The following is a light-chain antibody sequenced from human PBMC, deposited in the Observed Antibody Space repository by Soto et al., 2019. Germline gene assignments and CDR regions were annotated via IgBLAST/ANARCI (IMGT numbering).Light chain of an antibody. V-gene: IGLV2-8*01. Sequence: QSALTQPRSVSGSPGQSVTISCTGTTSDVGGYNYVSWYQHHPGKAPKAMIYEVNKRPSGVPDRFSGSKSGNTASLTVSGLQAEDEADYYCSSYGGRNNLLFGGGTKLTVL. J-gene: IGLJ3*02. CDR2: EVN. CDR3: SSYGGRNNLL. CDR1: TSDVGGYNY.